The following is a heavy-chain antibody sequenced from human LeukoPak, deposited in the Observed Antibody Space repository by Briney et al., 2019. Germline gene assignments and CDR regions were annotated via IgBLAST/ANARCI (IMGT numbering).Heavy chain of an antibody. CDR1: GYTFTSYH. V-gene: IGHV1-2*02. Sequence: ASVKVSCKASGYTFTSYHMYWVRQAPGQGLEWMGWINPNSGDTNYAQKFQGRVTMTRDTSISTAYMELSWLRSDDTAVYYCAVNYVYGDHAHRNPGAYYYMDVWGKGTTVTVSS. D-gene: IGHD4/OR15-4a*01. CDR2: INPNSGDT. J-gene: IGHJ6*03. CDR3: AVNYVYGDHAHRNPGAYYYMDV.